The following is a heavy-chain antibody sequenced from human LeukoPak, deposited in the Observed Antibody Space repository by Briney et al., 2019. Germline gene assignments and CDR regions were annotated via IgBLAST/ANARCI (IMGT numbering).Heavy chain of an antibody. J-gene: IGHJ5*02. CDR3: ARDNSVGDNAWWFDP. Sequence: ASVKVSCKASGYTFTSYYMHWVRQAPGQGLEWMGLINPTGGSTGYAQKFQGRVTMTRDMSTSTDYMKLSSLRSEDTAIYYCARDNSVGDNAWWFDPWGQGTLVTVSS. CDR2: INPTGGST. V-gene: IGHV1-46*01. D-gene: IGHD1-26*01. CDR1: GYTFTSYY.